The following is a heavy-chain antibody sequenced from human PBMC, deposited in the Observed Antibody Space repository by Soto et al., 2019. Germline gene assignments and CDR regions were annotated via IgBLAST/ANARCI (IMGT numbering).Heavy chain of an antibody. CDR2: IYYSGST. J-gene: IGHJ4*02. Sequence: PSETLSLTCAVSGASVSSTYWWSWVRQPPGKGLEWIGYIYYSGSTYYKPSLKSRVTISVDTSKNQFSLKLSSVTAADTAVYYCARTPGYWGQGTLVTVSS. CDR1: GASVSSTYW. CDR3: ARTPGY. V-gene: IGHV4-31*11.